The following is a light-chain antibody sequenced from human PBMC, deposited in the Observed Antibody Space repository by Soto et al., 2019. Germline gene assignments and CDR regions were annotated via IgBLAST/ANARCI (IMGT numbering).Light chain of an antibody. Sequence: EIVLTQSPATLSLSPGERATLSCRASQSVSSYLAWYQQKPGQAPRLLIYDASNRATGIPARFSGSESGTDFTLTISRLEPEDFAVYYCQQYGRSPWTFGQGTKVDIK. V-gene: IGKV3-11*01. J-gene: IGKJ1*01. CDR3: QQYGRSPWT. CDR1: QSVSSY. CDR2: DAS.